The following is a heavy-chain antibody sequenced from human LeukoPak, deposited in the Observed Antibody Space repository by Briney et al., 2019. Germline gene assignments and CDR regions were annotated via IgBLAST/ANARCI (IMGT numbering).Heavy chain of an antibody. CDR2: IYYSGST. CDR3: ARATRPVEMATIDY. Sequence: SETLSLTCTVSGGSISSSSYYWGWIRQPPGKGLEWIGSIYYSGSTYYNPSLKSRVTISVDTSKNQFSLKLSSVTAADTAVYYCARATRPVEMATIDYWGQGTLVTVSS. D-gene: IGHD5-24*01. CDR1: GGSISSSSYY. V-gene: IGHV4-39*07. J-gene: IGHJ4*02.